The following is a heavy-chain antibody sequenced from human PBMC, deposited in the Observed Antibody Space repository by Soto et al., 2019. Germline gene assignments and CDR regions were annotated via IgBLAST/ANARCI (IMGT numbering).Heavy chain of an antibody. CDR2: ISLSRGYT. V-gene: IGHV3-11*06. CDR1: GFTFSDFY. J-gene: IGHJ4*02. D-gene: IGHD2-15*01. Sequence: LRLSCVASGFTFSDFYMSWIRQAPGKGLEWVSYISLSRGYTKYADSVKGRFTISRDNAKNSLYLQMSSLRAEDTAVYYCARSVDLDYWGQGTLVTVSS. CDR3: ARSVDLDY.